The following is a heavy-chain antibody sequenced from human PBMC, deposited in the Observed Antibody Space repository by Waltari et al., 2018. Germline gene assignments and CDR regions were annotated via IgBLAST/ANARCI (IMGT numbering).Heavy chain of an antibody. D-gene: IGHD2-15*01. CDR2: MNPNSVNT. Sequence: QVQLVQSGAEVKKPGASVKVSCKASGYTFTSYDINWVRQATGQGLEWMGWMNPNSVNTGYAQKFQGRVTMTRNTSISTAYMELSSLRSEDTAVYYCASLGYCSGGSCYVQDVWGKGTTVTVSS. J-gene: IGHJ6*04. CDR3: ASLGYCSGGSCYVQDV. CDR1: GYTFTSYD. V-gene: IGHV1-8*01.